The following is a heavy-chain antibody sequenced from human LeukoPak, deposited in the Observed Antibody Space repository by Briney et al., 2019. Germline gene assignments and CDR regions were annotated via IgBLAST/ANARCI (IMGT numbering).Heavy chain of an antibody. J-gene: IGHJ5*02. CDR3: VRHGDSSGYSDNWFDP. Sequence: GESLKISCKASGYIFTTYWIGWVRQMPGKGLEWMGIIYPGDSDTRYSPSFQGQITISADKSISTAFLQWSSLKASDTAMYYCVRHGDSSGYSDNWFDPWGQGTLVTVSS. CDR2: IYPGDSDT. CDR1: GYIFTTYW. V-gene: IGHV5-51*01. D-gene: IGHD3-22*01.